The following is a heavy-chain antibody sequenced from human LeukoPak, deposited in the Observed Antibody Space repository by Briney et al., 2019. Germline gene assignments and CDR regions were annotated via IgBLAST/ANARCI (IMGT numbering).Heavy chain of an antibody. J-gene: IGHJ5*02. D-gene: IGHD3-10*01. V-gene: IGHV3-30-3*01. CDR1: GFTFSSYA. Sequence: PGRSLRLSCAASGFTFSSYAMHWVRQAPGKGLEWVAVISYDGSNKYYADSVKGRFTISRDNSKNTLYLQMNSLRAEDTAVYYCARAAVLLWFGELLGNWFDPWGQGTLVTVSS. CDR2: ISYDGSNK. CDR3: ARAAVLLWFGELLGNWFDP.